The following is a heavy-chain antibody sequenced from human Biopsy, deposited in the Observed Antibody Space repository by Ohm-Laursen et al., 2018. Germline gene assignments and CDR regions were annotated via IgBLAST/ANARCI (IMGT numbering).Heavy chain of an antibody. CDR3: VREPKTGTAEAWYFDL. J-gene: IGHJ2*01. CDR1: GASVKTSGYF. CDR2: ISYNERT. V-gene: IGHV4-31*03. D-gene: IGHD3-9*01. Sequence: SDTLSLTYRVSGASVKTSGYFWAWIRQRPGKGLEWIGYISYNERTHYNPSLTSRLAISFDTSNNRISLQLRSVSVAGTAVYYCVREPKTGTAEAWYFDLWGRGSPVTVPS.